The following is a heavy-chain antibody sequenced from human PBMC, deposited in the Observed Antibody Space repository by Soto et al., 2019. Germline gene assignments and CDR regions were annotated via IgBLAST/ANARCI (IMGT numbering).Heavy chain of an antibody. CDR1: GFTFSSYA. CDR2: ISVSGGST. J-gene: IGHJ4*02. V-gene: IGHV3-23*01. D-gene: IGHD3-10*01. Sequence: EVQLLESGGGLVQPGGSLRLSCAASGFTFSSYAMSWVRQAPGKGLEWVSAISVSGGSTYYADSVKGRFTISRDNSKNTLYLQMNSLRAEDTAVYYCAKDMVRVVISPILDYWGQGTLVTVSS. CDR3: AKDMVRVVISPILDY.